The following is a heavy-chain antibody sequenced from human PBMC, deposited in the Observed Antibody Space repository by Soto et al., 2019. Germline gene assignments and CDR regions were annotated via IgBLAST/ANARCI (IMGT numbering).Heavy chain of an antibody. D-gene: IGHD3-10*01. CDR3: ARVLRGVVNWFDP. Sequence: HLVQSGPEVKKPGASVTVSCKTSGDTFTNFVLSWVRQAPGQGLEWMGWIATYNSNKNYAQKFPGSLTLTTDTSTSTGYMELKSLEYDDTAVYYCARVLRGVVNWFDPWGQGTLVTVSS. CDR1: GDTFTNFV. CDR2: IATYNSNK. V-gene: IGHV1-18*01. J-gene: IGHJ5*02.